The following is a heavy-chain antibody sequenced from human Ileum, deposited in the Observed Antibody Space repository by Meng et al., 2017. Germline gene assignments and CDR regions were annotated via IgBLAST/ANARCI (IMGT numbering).Heavy chain of an antibody. CDR2: ITAGNGNT. CDR3: ARDMPYSSGSFDY. J-gene: IGHJ4*02. V-gene: IGHV1-3*01. D-gene: IGHD3-10*01. Sequence: HVHVCEPGAEWKRPGALVKFSGKSFDFTFVSYAIYGVRQAPGQGLEWMGWITAGNGNTKYSQKFQGRVTITRDTSASAVYMELSNLKFEDTAVYYCARDMPYSSGSFDYWGQGTLVTVSS. CDR1: DFTFVSYA.